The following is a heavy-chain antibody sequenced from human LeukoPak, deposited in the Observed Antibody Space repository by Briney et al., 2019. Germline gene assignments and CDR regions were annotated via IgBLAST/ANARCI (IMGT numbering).Heavy chain of an antibody. Sequence: GGSLRLSCAASGFTFSSHDMSWVRQAPGKGLEWVSAIRSGGGSSFYADSVKGRFTISRDNPKNTLYLQMNSLRAEDTAVYYCAKGPPFSSSWYFDYWAQGTLVTVSS. V-gene: IGHV3-23*01. CDR3: AKGPPFSSSWYFDY. CDR2: IRSGGGSS. D-gene: IGHD6-13*01. CDR1: GFTFSSHD. J-gene: IGHJ4*02.